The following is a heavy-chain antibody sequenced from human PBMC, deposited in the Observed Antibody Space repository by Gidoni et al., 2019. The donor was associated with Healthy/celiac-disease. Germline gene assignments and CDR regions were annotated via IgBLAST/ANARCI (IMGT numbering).Heavy chain of an antibody. J-gene: IGHJ2*01. V-gene: IGHV5-51*01. CDR3: ARLFASPQLWFGDFDL. Sequence: IGWVRQMPGKGLEWMGIIYPGDSDTRYSASFQGQVTISADKSISPAYLQWSSLKASDTAMYYCARLFASPQLWFGDFDLWGRGTLGTVSS. D-gene: IGHD3-10*01. CDR2: IYPGDSDT.